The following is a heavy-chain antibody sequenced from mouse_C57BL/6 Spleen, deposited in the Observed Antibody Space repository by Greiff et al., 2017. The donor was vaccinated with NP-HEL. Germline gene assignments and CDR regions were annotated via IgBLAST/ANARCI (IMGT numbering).Heavy chain of an antibody. J-gene: IGHJ4*01. CDR2: INPGSGGT. V-gene: IGHV1-54*01. CDR1: GYAFTNYL. Sequence: QVQLQQSGAELVRPGTSVKVSCKASGYAFTNYLIEWVKQRPGQGLEWIGVINPGSGGTNYNEKFKGTATLTADKSSSTAYMQLSSLTSEDSAVYFCARRGRPDAMDYWGQGTSVTVSS. CDR3: ARRGRPDAMDY.